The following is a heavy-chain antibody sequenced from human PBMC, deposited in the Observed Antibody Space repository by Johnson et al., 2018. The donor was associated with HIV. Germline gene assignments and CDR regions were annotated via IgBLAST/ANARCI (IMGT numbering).Heavy chain of an antibody. CDR1: GFTFSSYA. Sequence: QMLLVESGGGVVQPGRSLRLSCAASGFTFSSYAMHWVRQAPGKGLEWVAVISYDGSNKYYADSVKGRFTISRDNSKNTLYLQMNSLRAEYTAVYYCARDGGNYYGDYVGGGALDIWGQGTMVTVSS. CDR3: ARDGGNYYGDYVGGGALDI. D-gene: IGHD4-17*01. J-gene: IGHJ3*02. CDR2: ISYDGSNK. V-gene: IGHV3-30-3*01.